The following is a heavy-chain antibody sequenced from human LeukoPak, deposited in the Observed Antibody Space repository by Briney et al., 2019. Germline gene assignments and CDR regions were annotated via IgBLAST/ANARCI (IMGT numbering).Heavy chain of an antibody. J-gene: IGHJ3*02. CDR1: GYTFTSYY. D-gene: IGHD4-23*01. V-gene: IGHV1-2*02. CDR2: INPNSGGT. Sequence: ASVTVSYKSSGYTFTSYYIHWVRQAPGQGLEWMGWINPNSGGTNYALKFRGRVTMTRDTSISTASMELSRLRSDDTAVYYCARPQDHGGNVENFDIWGQGTMVTVSS. CDR3: ARPQDHGGNVENFDI.